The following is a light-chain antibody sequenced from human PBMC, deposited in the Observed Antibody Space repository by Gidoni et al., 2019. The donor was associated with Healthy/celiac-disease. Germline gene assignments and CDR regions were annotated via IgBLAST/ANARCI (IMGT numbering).Light chain of an antibody. Sequence: EIVLTQSPVTLSLSPVERATLSCMASQSVSSSYLAWYQQKPGQAPRLLIYGASSRANGIPDRFSGSGSGKDFTLTISRLEPEDFAVYYCQQDGSSLLTFGGGTKVEIK. CDR1: QSVSSSY. J-gene: IGKJ4*01. CDR3: QQDGSSLLT. V-gene: IGKV3-20*01. CDR2: GAS.